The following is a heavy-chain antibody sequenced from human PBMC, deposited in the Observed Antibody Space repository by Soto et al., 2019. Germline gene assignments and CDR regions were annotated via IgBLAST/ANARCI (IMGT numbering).Heavy chain of an antibody. D-gene: IGHD6-13*01. J-gene: IGHJ6*02. V-gene: IGHV4-31*03. CDR2: IYYSGST. Sequence: SETLSLTCTVSGGSISSGGYYWSWIRQHPGKGLEWIGYIYYSGSTYYNPSLKSRVTISVDTSKNQFSLKLSSVTAADTAVYYCARVGIAAAGYYYYYYGMDVWGQGTTVTVSS. CDR3: ARVGIAAAGYYYYYYGMDV. CDR1: GGSISSGGYY.